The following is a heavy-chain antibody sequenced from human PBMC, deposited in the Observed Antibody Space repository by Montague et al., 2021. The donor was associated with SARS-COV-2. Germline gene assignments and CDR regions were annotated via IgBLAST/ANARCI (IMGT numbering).Heavy chain of an antibody. D-gene: IGHD3-9*01. CDR2: IYYSGSI. CDR1: GGSISSGGYY. J-gene: IGHJ6*02. Sequence: TLPLTCTVSGGSISSGGYYWSWIRQHPGKGLEWIGYIYYSGSIYYNPSLKSRVTISVDTSKNQFSLKLSSVTAADTAVYYCAREGGLRYFDWLLRSDYYYYGMDVWGQGTTVTVS. CDR3: AREGGLRYFDWLLRSDYYYYGMDV. V-gene: IGHV4-31*03.